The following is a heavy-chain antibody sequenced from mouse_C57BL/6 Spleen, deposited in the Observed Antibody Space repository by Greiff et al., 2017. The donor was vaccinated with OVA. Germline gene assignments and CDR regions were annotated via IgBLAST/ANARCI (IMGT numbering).Heavy chain of an antibody. Sequence: EVKLVESGGGLVKPGGSLKLSCAASGFTFSDYGMHWVRQAPEKGLEWVAYISSGSSTIYYADTVTGRFTISRDNAKNTLFLQMTSLRSEDTAMYYCARFATMITTRAMDYWGQGTSVTVSS. CDR1: GFTFSDYG. CDR2: ISSGSSTI. J-gene: IGHJ4*01. CDR3: ARFATMITTRAMDY. V-gene: IGHV5-17*01. D-gene: IGHD2-4*01.